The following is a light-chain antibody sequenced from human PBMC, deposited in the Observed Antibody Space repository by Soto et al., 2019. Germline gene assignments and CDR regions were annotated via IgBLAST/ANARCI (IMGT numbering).Light chain of an antibody. J-gene: IGLJ1*01. CDR3: ATWDDSLSGYV. CDR2: RNN. V-gene: IGLV1-47*01. CDR1: SSNIGSNY. Sequence: QSVLTQPPSASGTPGQRVTISCSGSSSNIGSNYVYWYQQPPGTAPKLLIYRNNQRPSGVPVRFSGSKSGTSASLAISGLRSEDEADYYCATWDDSLSGYVFGAGTKVTVL.